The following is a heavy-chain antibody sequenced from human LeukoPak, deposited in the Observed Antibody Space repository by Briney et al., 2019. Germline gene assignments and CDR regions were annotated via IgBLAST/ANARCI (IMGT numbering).Heavy chain of an antibody. V-gene: IGHV3-23*01. CDR1: GFTFSSYA. CDR3: AKDVHYDFWSGDYFAY. J-gene: IGHJ4*02. CDR2: ISGSGGST. D-gene: IGHD3-3*01. Sequence: GGSLRLSCAASGFTFSSYAMSWVRQAPGKGLEWVSAISGSGGSTYYADSVKGRFTISRDNSKNTLFLQMNSLRAEDTAIYYCAKDVHYDFWSGDYFAYWGQGTLVTVSS.